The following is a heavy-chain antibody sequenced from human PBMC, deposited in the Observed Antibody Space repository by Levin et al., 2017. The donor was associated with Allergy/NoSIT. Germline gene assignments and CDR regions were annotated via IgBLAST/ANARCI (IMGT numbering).Heavy chain of an antibody. D-gene: IGHD6-19*01. CDR1: GFTFSSYS. CDR3: ARVVVTSGWYEDY. V-gene: IGHV3-48*01. Sequence: GGSLRLSCAASGFTFSSYSMNWVRQAPRKGLEWVSYISSTGSDIYYADSVKGRFTISRDNAQNSLYLQMHSLRVEDTAVYHCARVVVTSGWYEDYWGQGTLVTVSS. CDR2: ISSTGSDI. J-gene: IGHJ4*02.